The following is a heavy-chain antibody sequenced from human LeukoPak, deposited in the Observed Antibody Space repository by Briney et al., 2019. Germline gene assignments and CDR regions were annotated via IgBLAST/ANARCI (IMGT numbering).Heavy chain of an antibody. J-gene: IGHJ6*02. CDR2: LGRTGEYK. CDR1: GFTYTDYS. D-gene: IGHD1-14*01. Sequence: RRSLSLSCSVSGFTYTDYSMRCVCQVPGKRLEWVSGLGRTGEYKYYADSVKGHFPISLDNSKDMAFLQMTRLRAQATPCNYGVKDRPCGTGMPMDAWGQGTTV. CDR3: VKDRPCGTGMPMDA. V-gene: IGHV3-23*01.